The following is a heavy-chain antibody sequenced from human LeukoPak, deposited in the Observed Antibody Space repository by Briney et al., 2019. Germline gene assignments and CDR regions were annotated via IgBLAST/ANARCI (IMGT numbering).Heavy chain of an antibody. Sequence: GASVEVSCKASGDTFTSYGITWVRQAPGQGLEWMGWISTYNGNTNYAQKLQGRVTMTTDTSTSTAYMELRSLKSDDTAVYYCARGRDWNYAFDYWGQGTLVTVSS. V-gene: IGHV1-18*01. CDR2: ISTYNGNT. CDR1: GDTFTSYG. D-gene: IGHD1-7*01. J-gene: IGHJ4*02. CDR3: ARGRDWNYAFDY.